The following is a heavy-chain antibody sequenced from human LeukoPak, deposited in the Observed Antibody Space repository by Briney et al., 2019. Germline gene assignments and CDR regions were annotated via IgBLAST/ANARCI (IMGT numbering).Heavy chain of an antibody. V-gene: IGHV1-2*02. CDR3: AREGNGLLSKDFDY. CDR1: GFTFTDYY. CDR2: IGPHSSAT. Sequence: VKVSRKSSGFTFTDYYIHWVRQAPGQGLEWMGYIGPHSSATSSPQEFQGRVTMTRDTSMSTAYMELTRLTSDDTAVYYCAREGNGLLSKDFDYWGQGTLVTVSS. J-gene: IGHJ4*02. D-gene: IGHD2/OR15-2a*01.